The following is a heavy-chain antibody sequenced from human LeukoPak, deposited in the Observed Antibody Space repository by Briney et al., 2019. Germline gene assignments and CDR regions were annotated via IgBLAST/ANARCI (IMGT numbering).Heavy chain of an antibody. CDR1: GFTFSSYE. Sequence: GGPLRLSCAVSGFTFSSYEMNWVRQAPGKGLEWVSYISSRGTTIYYVDSVKGRFTISRDNAKNSLYLQMNSLRAEDTALYYCARVRSGLHMDVWGQGTTVTVSS. CDR3: ARVRSGLHMDV. V-gene: IGHV3-48*03. D-gene: IGHD2-15*01. J-gene: IGHJ6*02. CDR2: ISSRGTTI.